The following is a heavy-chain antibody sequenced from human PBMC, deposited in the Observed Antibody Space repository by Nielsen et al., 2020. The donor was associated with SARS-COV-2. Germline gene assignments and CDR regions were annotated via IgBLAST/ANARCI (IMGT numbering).Heavy chain of an antibody. D-gene: IGHD3-22*01. Sequence: GSLRLSCTVSGGSISSSSYYWGWIRQPPGKGLEWIGSIYYSGSTYYNPSLKSRVTISVDKSKNQFSLKLSSVTAADTAVYYCAREEVTYYYDSPSYYYYGMDVWGQGTTVTVSS. CDR1: GGSISSSSYY. J-gene: IGHJ6*02. V-gene: IGHV4-39*07. CDR2: IYYSGST. CDR3: AREEVTYYYDSPSYYYYGMDV.